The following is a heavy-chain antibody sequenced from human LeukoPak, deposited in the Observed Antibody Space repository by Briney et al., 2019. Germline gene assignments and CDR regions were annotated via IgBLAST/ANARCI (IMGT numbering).Heavy chain of an antibody. D-gene: IGHD3-3*01. V-gene: IGHV3-48*01. CDR1: GFTFGSYS. J-gene: IGHJ4*02. Sequence: PGGSLRLSWAASGFTFGSYSMNWVRQAPGKGLEWVSYISSSSSTIYYADSVKGRFTISRDNSKNTLYLQMGSLRAEDMAVYYCATWSGYHHVYWGQGTLVTVSS. CDR3: ATWSGYHHVY. CDR2: ISSSSSTI.